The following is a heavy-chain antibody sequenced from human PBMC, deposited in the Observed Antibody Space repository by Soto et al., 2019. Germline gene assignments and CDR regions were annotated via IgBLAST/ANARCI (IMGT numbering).Heavy chain of an antibody. J-gene: IGHJ4*02. CDR3: ARSSTSPNYFAY. V-gene: IGHV4-30-2*01. CDR1: GGSISSGGYS. Sequence: SETLSLSCAVSGGSISSGGYSWSWIRQPPGKGLEWIGYIYHSGSTYYNPSLKSRVTISVDRSKNQFSLKLSSVTAAGTAVYYCARSSTSPNYFAYWGQGTLVTVSS. CDR2: IYHSGST. D-gene: IGHD2-2*01.